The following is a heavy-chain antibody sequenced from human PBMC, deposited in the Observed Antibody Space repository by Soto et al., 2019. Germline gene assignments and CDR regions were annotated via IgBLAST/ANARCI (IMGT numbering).Heavy chain of an antibody. CDR3: ARDPQGNYCYIDY. Sequence: QSGGSLRLSCAASGFTFSNYAIHWVRQAPGKGLEWVTIISKDGNSKHYADSVKGRFTISRDNSKNTLFLQMNSLRPEDTAVYYCARDPQGNYCYIDYWGQGTPVTVSS. J-gene: IGHJ4*02. D-gene: IGHD2-21*01. CDR1: GFTFSNYA. V-gene: IGHV3-30-3*01. CDR2: ISKDGNSK.